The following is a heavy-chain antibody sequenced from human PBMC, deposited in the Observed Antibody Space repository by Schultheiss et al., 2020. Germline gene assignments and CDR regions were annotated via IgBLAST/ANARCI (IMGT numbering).Heavy chain of an antibody. CDR2: IYYSGST. V-gene: IGHV4-31*03. CDR3: ARGIGSSWYEGYYYYYYYMDV. D-gene: IGHD6-13*01. CDR1: GGSISSGGYY. J-gene: IGHJ6*03. Sequence: SCTVSGGSISSGGYYWSWIRQHPGKGLEWIGYIYYSGSTYYNPSLKSRVTMSVDTSKNQFSLKLSSVTAADTAVYYCARGIGSSWYEGYYYYYYYMDVWGEGTTVTVSS.